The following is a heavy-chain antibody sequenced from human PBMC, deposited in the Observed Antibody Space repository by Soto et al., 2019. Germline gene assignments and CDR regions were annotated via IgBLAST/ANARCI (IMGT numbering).Heavy chain of an antibody. D-gene: IGHD6-13*01. CDR1: EGVISGGGCY. Sequence: SGAVGEGVISGGGCYLSLKKKHPGKGLEWIGYIYYSGSTYYNPSLKSRVTIPVDTSKNQFSLKLSSVTAADTAVYYCARDAYSSHRGGKRWFAPWGQGTLVTVSS. CDR2: IYYSGST. CDR3: ARDAYSSHRGGKRWFAP. J-gene: IGHJ5*02. V-gene: IGHV4-31*11.